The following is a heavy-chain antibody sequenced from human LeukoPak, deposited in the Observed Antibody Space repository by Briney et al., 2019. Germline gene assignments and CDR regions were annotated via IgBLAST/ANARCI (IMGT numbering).Heavy chain of an antibody. V-gene: IGHV1-8*01. CDR2: MNPNSGNT. J-gene: IGHJ4*02. CDR3: ARDLGHYYDSSGQPWADY. CDR1: GYTFTSYD. Sequence: GASMKVSCKASGYTFTSYDINWVRQATGQGLEWMGWMNPNSGNTGYAQKFQGRVTMTRNTSISTAYMELSSLRSEDTAVYYCARDLGHYYDSSGQPWADYWGQGTLVTVSS. D-gene: IGHD3-22*01.